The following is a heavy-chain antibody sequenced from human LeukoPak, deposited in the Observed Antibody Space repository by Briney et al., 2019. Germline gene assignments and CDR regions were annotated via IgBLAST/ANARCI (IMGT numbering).Heavy chain of an antibody. Sequence: PGGSLRLSCAASGFTFSSYSMNWVRQAPGKGLEWVSYISSSSSTIYYADSVKGRFTISRDNAKNSLYLQMNSLRAEDTAVYYWAREEVTYYYSMDAGGKGPRSPSP. V-gene: IGHV3-48*04. CDR1: GFTFSSYS. CDR2: ISSSSSTI. J-gene: IGHJ6*03. D-gene: IGHD2-21*02. CDR3: AREEVTYYYSMDA.